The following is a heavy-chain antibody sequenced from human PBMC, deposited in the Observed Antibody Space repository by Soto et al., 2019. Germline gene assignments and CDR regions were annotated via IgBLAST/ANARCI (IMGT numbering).Heavy chain of an antibody. J-gene: IGHJ6*02. Sequence: GPLRLSSTATGLTLSWYSMNWGRVAPGKGLECVSSISSSSSYIYYADSVKGRFTISRDNAKNSLYLQMNSLRAEDTAVYYCARDTSPDIVVVPAAISRYYYYGMDVWGQGT. CDR1: GLTLSWYS. V-gene: IGHV3-21*01. CDR2: ISSSSSYI. CDR3: ARDTSPDIVVVPAAISRYYYYGMDV. D-gene: IGHD2-2*01.